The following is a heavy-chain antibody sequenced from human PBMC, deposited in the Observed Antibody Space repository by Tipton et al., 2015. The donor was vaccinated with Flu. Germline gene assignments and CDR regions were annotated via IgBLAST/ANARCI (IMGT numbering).Heavy chain of an antibody. CDR2: IYYSGST. J-gene: IGHJ5*02. Sequence: TLSLTCTVSGGSISSSSYYWGWIRQPPGKGLEWIGSIYYSGSTYYNPSLKSRVTISVDTSKNQFSLKLSSVTAADTAVYYCAREVGSIRFGELLSVAFDPWGQGTLVTVSS. CDR3: AREVGSIRFGELLSVAFDP. CDR1: GGSISSSSYY. V-gene: IGHV4-39*07. D-gene: IGHD3-10*01.